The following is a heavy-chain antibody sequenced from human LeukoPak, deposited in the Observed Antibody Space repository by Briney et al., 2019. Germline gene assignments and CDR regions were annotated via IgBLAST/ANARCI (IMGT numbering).Heavy chain of an antibody. J-gene: IGHJ4*02. D-gene: IGHD6-19*01. CDR1: GFTFSSYW. Sequence: GGSLRLSCAASGFTFSSYWMHWVRQAPGKGLVWVSRINSDGSSTSYADSVKGRFTISRDNAKNTLYLQMNSLRAEDTAVYYCASETTPIAVAGAPDYWGQGTLVTVSS. V-gene: IGHV3-74*01. CDR2: INSDGSST. CDR3: ASETTPIAVAGAPDY.